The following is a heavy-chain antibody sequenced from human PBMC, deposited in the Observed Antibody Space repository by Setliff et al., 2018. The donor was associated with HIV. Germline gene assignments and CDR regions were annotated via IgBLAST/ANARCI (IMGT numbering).Heavy chain of an antibody. CDR3: ARGASYDYVWGSYRHFDY. CDR2: IYDSGST. Sequence: SETLSLTCNVSGVSISSYYWNWIRQPPGKGLEWIGYIYDSGSTNYNPSLKSRVTISVDTSRNQFSLKLSSVTAADTAVYFCARGASYDYVWGSYRHFDYWGQGTLVTVSS. D-gene: IGHD3-16*02. J-gene: IGHJ4*02. CDR1: GVSISSYY. V-gene: IGHV4-59*01.